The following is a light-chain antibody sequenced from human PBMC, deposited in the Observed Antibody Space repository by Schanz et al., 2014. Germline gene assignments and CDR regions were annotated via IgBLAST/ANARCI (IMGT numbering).Light chain of an antibody. CDR2: GAS. J-gene: IGKJ4*01. V-gene: IGKV3-15*01. CDR1: HSITSN. Sequence: DIALTQSPGTLSLSPGDRATLSCRASHSITSNYLTWYQQKPGQPPRLLIYGASTRVTGIPARFSGSGSGTEFTLTISSLQSEDFAVYYCQQYNNWPPLTFGGGTKVEIK. CDR3: QQYNNWPPLT.